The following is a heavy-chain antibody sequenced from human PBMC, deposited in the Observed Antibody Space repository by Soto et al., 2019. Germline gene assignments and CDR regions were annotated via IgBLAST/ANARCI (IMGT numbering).Heavy chain of an antibody. V-gene: IGHV3-23*01. CDR3: AKVHTGVPLH. CDR2: ISGSGGSI. CDR1: GFTFSSYA. D-gene: IGHD1-1*01. J-gene: IGHJ4*02. Sequence: EVQLLESGGALVQPGGSLRLSCAASGFTFSSYAMSWVRQAPGKGLEWVSGISGSGGSIYYADSGKGRCTISRDNSKNTLFLQMNSLRAEDTGVYYCAKVHTGVPLHWGPGTLVTVTS.